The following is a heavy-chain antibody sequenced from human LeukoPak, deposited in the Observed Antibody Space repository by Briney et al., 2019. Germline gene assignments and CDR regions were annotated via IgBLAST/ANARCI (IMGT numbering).Heavy chain of an antibody. CDR1: GFLFSAYY. Sequence: ASVKVSCKTSGFLFSAYYMHWVQQAPGKGFRWMGRIDPEDGKSTYAEDFQGRVTLTADMSTDTAYMELSRLTSEGTALYYCTTGRGAYDVFDFWGQGSLVIVSS. D-gene: IGHD1-1*01. V-gene: IGHV1-69-2*01. CDR3: TTGRGAYDVFDF. CDR2: IDPEDGKS. J-gene: IGHJ4*02.